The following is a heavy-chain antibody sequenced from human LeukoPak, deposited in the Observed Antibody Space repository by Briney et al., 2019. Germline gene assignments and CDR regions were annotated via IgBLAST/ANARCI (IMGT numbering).Heavy chain of an antibody. D-gene: IGHD2-15*01. CDR1: GGSISSYY. J-gene: IGHJ5*02. CDR2: IYYSGST. Sequence: SETLSLTCTVSGGSISSYYWSWIRQPPGKGLEWIGYIYYSGSTNYNPSLKSRVTISVDTSKNQFSLKLSSVTAADTAVYYCARDQCSGGSCYPGWFDPWGQGTLVTVSS. V-gene: IGHV4-59*01. CDR3: ARDQCSGGSCYPGWFDP.